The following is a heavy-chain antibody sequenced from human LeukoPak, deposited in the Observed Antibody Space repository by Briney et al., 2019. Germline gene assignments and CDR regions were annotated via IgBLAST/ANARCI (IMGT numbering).Heavy chain of an antibody. D-gene: IGHD2-21*02. CDR2: IIPIFGTA. V-gene: IGHV1-69*13. Sequence: ASVKVSCKASGGTFSSYAISWVRQAPGQGLEWMGGIIPIFGTANYAQKFQGRVTITADESTSTAYMELSSLRSEDTAVYYCATAPPLLLGFDYWGQGTLVTVSS. CDR1: GGTFSSYA. J-gene: IGHJ4*02. CDR3: ATAPPLLLGFDY.